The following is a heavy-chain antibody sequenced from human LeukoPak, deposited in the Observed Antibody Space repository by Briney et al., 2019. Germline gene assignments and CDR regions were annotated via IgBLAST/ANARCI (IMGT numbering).Heavy chain of an antibody. CDR1: GFTFSSYA. J-gene: IGHJ6*03. CDR3: AKDGNIVVVPAAPYYYYYMDV. D-gene: IGHD2-2*01. CDR2: ISYDGSNK. Sequence: GGSLRLSCAASGFTFSSYAMHWVRQAPGKGLEWVAVISYDGSNKYYADSVKGRFTISRDNSKNTLYLQMNSLRAEDTAVYYCAKDGNIVVVPAAPYYYYYMDVWGKGTTVTVSS. V-gene: IGHV3-30-3*01.